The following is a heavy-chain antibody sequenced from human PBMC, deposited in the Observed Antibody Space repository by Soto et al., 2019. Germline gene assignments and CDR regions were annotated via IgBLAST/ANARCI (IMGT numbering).Heavy chain of an antibody. V-gene: IGHV4-4*08. CDR2: IYYGGST. Sequence: PSETLSLTCTVSGDSISTDYWSWIRQSPGKGLEWIGFIYYGGSTNYNPSLKSRVTISVDTPKNQFSLKLSSVTAADTAVYYCARDRSLHSGTKYYFDYWGQGTLVTVSS. CDR1: GDSISTDY. J-gene: IGHJ4*02. D-gene: IGHD1-26*01. CDR3: ARDRSLHSGTKYYFDY.